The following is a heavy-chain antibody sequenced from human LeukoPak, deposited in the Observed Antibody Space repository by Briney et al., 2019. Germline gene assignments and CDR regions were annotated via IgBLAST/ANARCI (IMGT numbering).Heavy chain of an antibody. CDR1: GFTFSSYG. V-gene: IGHV3-30*18. CDR3: AKGVNGYNYLDY. J-gene: IGHJ4*02. Sequence: GGSLRLSCAASGFTFSSYGMHWVRQAPGKGLEWVAVISYDGSNKYYADSVKGRFTISRDNSKNTLYLQMNSLRAEDTAVYYCAKGVNGYNYLDYWGQGTLVTVSS. CDR2: ISYDGSNK. D-gene: IGHD5-24*01.